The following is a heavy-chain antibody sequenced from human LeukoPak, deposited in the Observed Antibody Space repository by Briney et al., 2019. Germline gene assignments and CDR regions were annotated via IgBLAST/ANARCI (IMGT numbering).Heavy chain of an antibody. V-gene: IGHV3-21*01. CDR2: ISSSSSYI. CDR3: ARDLGHGSWYRTPWDY. D-gene: IGHD6-13*01. CDR1: GFTFSSYS. Sequence: TPGGSLRLSCAASGFTFSSYSMNWVRQAPGKGLEWVSSISSSSSYIYYADSVKGRFTISRDNAKNSLYLQMNSLRAEDTAVYYCARDLGHGSWYRTPWDYWGQGTLVTVSS. J-gene: IGHJ4*02.